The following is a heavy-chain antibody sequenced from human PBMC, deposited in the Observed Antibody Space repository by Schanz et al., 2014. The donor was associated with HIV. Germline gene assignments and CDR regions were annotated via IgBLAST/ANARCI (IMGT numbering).Heavy chain of an antibody. J-gene: IGHJ6*02. CDR3: ARWGRGCSGGSCYWGYYGMDV. CDR1: GYTFTSYG. V-gene: IGHV1-18*01. CDR2: ISTYNGNT. Sequence: QVHLVQSGAEVKKPGASVKVSCKASGYTFTSYGITWVRQAPGQGLEWMGWISTYNGNTIYAQKFQGRVTMTTDTTTSPAHMELRRLRSEDTAVYYCARWGRGCSGGSCYWGYYGMDVWGQGTTVTVSS. D-gene: IGHD2-15*01.